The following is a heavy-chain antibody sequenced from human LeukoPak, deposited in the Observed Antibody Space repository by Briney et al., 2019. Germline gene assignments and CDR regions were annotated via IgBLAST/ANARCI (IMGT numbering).Heavy chain of an antibody. CDR1: GYTFTSYG. V-gene: IGHV5-51*04. Sequence: KVSCKASGYTFTSYGISWVRQAPGQGLEWMGIIYPGDSDTRYSPSFQGQVTISADKPISTAYLQWSSLKASDTAMYYCARTKGPPVGYYYYGMDVWGQGTTVTVSS. CDR3: ARTKGPPVGYYYYGMDV. CDR2: IYPGDSDT. J-gene: IGHJ6*02.